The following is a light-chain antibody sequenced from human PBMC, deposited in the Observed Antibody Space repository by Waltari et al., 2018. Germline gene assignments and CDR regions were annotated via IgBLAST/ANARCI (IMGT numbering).Light chain of an antibody. CDR3: QQYYDSPLTT. CDR2: STS. V-gene: IGKV1-NL1*01. CDR1: HDISNF. Sequence: IQMTQSPSSLSASVGERVTIICRASHDISNFLAWYQQKPGKAPKLLLYSTSKLESGVPSRFSGSGSGTDYTLTITSLQPEDFASYYCQQYYDSPLTTFGGGTKVEI. J-gene: IGKJ4*01.